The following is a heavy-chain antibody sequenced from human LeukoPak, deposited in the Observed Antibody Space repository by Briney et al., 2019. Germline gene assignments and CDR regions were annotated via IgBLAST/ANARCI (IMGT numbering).Heavy chain of an antibody. CDR1: GFTFSRYG. J-gene: IGHJ3*02. CDR2: IRYDGSNK. Sequence: GGSLRLSCAASGFTFSRYGMHWVRQAPGKGLEGVAFIRYDGSNKYYADSVKGRFTISRDNSKNTLYLQMNSLRAEDTAVYYCAKTNSGWYWETDKADAFDIWGQGTMVTVSS. D-gene: IGHD6-19*01. CDR3: AKTNSGWYWETDKADAFDI. V-gene: IGHV3-30*02.